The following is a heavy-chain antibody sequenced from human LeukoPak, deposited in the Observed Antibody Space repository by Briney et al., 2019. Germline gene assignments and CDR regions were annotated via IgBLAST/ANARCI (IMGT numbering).Heavy chain of an antibody. CDR2: VSGSGGKT. CDR3: AKELWEGSGYIDS. Sequence: GGSLRLSCAASGFTFSDYRMAWLRQAQGKGLEWVSVVSGSGGKTLYVDSVKGRFTISRDNSKNTLSLQMNSLKAEDTALYFCAKELWEGSGYIDSWGQGTLVTVSS. D-gene: IGHD3-3*01. J-gene: IGHJ4*02. V-gene: IGHV3-23*01. CDR1: GFTFSDYR.